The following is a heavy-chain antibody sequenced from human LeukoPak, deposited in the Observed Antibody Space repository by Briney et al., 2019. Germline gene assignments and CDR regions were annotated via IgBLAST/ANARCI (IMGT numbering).Heavy chain of an antibody. CDR3: ARGYGSSWFYFLY. Sequence: GGSLRLSCAASGFTFSTYAIHWVRRVPGKGLVWVSRISADGSSFSYADSVKGRFTTSRDNAKNTVYLQMNSLRAEDTAVYHCARGYGSSWFYFLYWGQGTPITVSS. CDR1: GFTFSTYA. J-gene: IGHJ4*02. V-gene: IGHV3-74*01. D-gene: IGHD6-13*01. CDR2: ISADGSSF.